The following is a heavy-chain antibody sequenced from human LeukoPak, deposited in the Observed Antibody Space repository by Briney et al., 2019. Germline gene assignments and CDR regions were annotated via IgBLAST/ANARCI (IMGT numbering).Heavy chain of an antibody. CDR1: GGSISSTIQH. CDR2: IYYRGGT. Sequence: PSETLSLTCTVSGGSISSTIQHWGWLRQPPGKGLEWIGSIYYRGGTFYNPSLKSRVTISVDTSKNQFSLKVNSVTAADTPVYYCPSQDNGFDYWGQGTLVTVSS. V-gene: IGHV4-39*01. CDR3: PSQDNGFDY. J-gene: IGHJ4*02. D-gene: IGHD1-14*01.